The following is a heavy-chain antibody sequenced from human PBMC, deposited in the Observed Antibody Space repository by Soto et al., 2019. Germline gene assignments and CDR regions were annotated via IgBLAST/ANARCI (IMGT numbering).Heavy chain of an antibody. Sequence: SQTLSLTCAISGDSVSTYSATWDCIKQSPSRGLEWLGRTYYRSKWYNDYAASVKGRITITPDTSNNHLSLQLNSVTPDDTAVYYCARLIGNSWLDSWGQGTLVTVSS. CDR3: ARLIGNSWLDS. V-gene: IGHV6-1*01. D-gene: IGHD2-8*01. CDR1: GDSVSTYSAT. J-gene: IGHJ5*01. CDR2: TYYRSKWYN.